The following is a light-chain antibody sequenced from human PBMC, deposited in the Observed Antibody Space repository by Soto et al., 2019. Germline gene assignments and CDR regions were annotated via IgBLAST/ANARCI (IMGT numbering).Light chain of an antibody. CDR3: QQYGSSPLFT. CDR2: GAS. CDR1: QSISSSY. V-gene: IGKV3-20*01. J-gene: IGKJ3*01. Sequence: EIVLTQSPGTLSLSPGERATLSCRASQSISSSYLAWYQQKSGQAPRLLIYGASSRATGIPARFSGSGSGTYFTLTISRLEPEDFAVYYCQQYGSSPLFTFGPGTKVDIK.